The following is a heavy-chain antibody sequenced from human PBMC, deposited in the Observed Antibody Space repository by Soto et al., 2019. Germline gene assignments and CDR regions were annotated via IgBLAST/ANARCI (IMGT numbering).Heavy chain of an antibody. CDR3: AKDRRVGLELLLLYYYYYYMDV. J-gene: IGHJ6*03. CDR2: ISGSGGST. D-gene: IGHD1-7*01. Sequence: EVQLLESGGGLVQPGGSLRLSCAASGFTFSSYAMSWVRQAPGKGLEWVSAISGSGGSTYYADSVKGRFTISRDNSKNTLYLQMNSLRAEDTAVYYCAKDRRVGLELLLLYYYYYYMDVWGKGTTVTVSS. CDR1: GFTFSSYA. V-gene: IGHV3-23*01.